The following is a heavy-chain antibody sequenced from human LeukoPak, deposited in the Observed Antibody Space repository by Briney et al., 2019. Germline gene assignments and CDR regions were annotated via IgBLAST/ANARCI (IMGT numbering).Heavy chain of an antibody. CDR3: ASGVAGTQVFDY. D-gene: IGHD6-19*01. V-gene: IGHV4-61*02. Sequence: PSETLSLTCTVSGGSISSGSYYWSWIRQPAGKGLEWIGRIYTSGSTNYNPSLKSRVTISVDTSKNQFSLKLSSVTAADTAVYYCASGVAGTQVFDYWGQGTLVTVSS. J-gene: IGHJ4*02. CDR2: IYTSGST. CDR1: GGSISSGSYY.